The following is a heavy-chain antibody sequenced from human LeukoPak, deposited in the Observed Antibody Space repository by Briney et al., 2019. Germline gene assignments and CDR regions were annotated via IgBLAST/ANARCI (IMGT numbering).Heavy chain of an antibody. Sequence: SETLSLTRTVSGGSISSYYWSRIRQPPGKGLEWIGYIYYSGSTNYHPSLKSRVTISVDTSKNQFSLKLNSVTAADTAVYYCAREGYYYAGSGYYYLDYWGQGTLVTVSS. CDR1: GGSISSYY. V-gene: IGHV4-59*01. D-gene: IGHD3-22*01. J-gene: IGHJ4*02. CDR2: IYYSGST. CDR3: AREGYYYAGSGYYYLDY.